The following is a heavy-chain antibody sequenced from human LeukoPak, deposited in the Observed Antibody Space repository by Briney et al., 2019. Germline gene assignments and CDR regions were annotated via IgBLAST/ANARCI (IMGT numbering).Heavy chain of an antibody. Sequence: GGSLRLPCAASGFTFDDYAMHWVRQAPGKGLEWVSGITWKSDIVGYGDSVRGRFSISRDNAKKSLYLEMNSLRPEDMALYYCVRWPEGPWGQGILVTVSS. CDR3: VRWPEGP. D-gene: IGHD5-24*01. V-gene: IGHV3-9*03. CDR1: GFTFDDYA. J-gene: IGHJ5*02. CDR2: ITWKSDIV.